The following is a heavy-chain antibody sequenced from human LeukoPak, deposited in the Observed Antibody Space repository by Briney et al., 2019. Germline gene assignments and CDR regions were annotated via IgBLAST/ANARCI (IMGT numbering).Heavy chain of an antibody. V-gene: IGHV4-61*02. J-gene: IGHJ2*01. D-gene: IGHD7-27*01. CDR2: IYTSGST. CDR3: ARDRKLTGDRYFDL. Sequence: SETLSLTCTVSGGSISSGSYYWSWIRQPAGKGLEWIGRIYTSGSTNYNPSLKSRVTISVDTSKNQFSLKLSSVTAADTAVYYCARDRKLTGDRYFDLWGRGTLVTVSS. CDR1: GGSISSGSYY.